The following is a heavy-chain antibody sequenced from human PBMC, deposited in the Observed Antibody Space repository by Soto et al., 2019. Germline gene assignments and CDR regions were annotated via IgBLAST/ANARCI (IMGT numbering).Heavy chain of an antibody. Sequence: GGSLRLSCTASGFTFSSHAMTWVRQAPGKGLEWVSGLSDSGDSIYYADSVKGRFTIYRDNSMNTLYLQMNTLRVEDTAVYYCVRGDNWSDEASDYWGQGTLVTVS. CDR1: GFTFSSHA. V-gene: IGHV3-23*01. D-gene: IGHD1-1*01. J-gene: IGHJ4*02. CDR2: LSDSGDSI. CDR3: VRGDNWSDEASDY.